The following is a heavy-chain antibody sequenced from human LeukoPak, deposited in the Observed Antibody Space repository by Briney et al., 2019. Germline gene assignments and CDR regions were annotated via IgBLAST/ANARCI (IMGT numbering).Heavy chain of an antibody. CDR1: GFTFNNAW. V-gene: IGHV3-15*01. D-gene: IGHD2-15*01. CDR2: IKSQTDGGTT. Sequence: GGSLRLSCAASGFTFNNAWMKWVRVAPGKRREWVGRIKSQTDGGTTDYAALVRDRFTISRDDSKNTLFLQMNSLKTEDTAVYYCTTDHGVVVVAAIHNAFDIWGQGTMVTVSS. J-gene: IGHJ3*02. CDR3: TTDHGVVVVAAIHNAFDI.